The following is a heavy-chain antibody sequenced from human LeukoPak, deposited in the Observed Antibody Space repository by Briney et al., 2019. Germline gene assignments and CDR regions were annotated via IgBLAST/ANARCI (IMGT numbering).Heavy chain of an antibody. J-gene: IGHJ5*02. D-gene: IGHD3-10*01. CDR3: AKDGIDSGDPNGFDP. CDR1: GFTFNSYA. V-gene: IGHV3-23*01. Sequence: GGSLRLSCAASGFTFNSYAMSWVRPAAGKGLEWVSSISGSGGSTYYADSVKGRLTISSDSSKNMLYLQMNILRAEDTAIYYCAKDGIDSGDPNGFDPWGQGTLVTVSS. CDR2: ISGSGGST.